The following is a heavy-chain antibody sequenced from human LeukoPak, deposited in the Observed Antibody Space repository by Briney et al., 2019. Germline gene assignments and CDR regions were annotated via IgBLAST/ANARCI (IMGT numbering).Heavy chain of an antibody. CDR1: GYTFTGYY. Sequence: ASVKVSCKASGYTFTGYYMHWVRQAPGQGLEWMGWINPNSGGTNYAQKFQGRVTMTRDTSISTAYMELSRLRSDDTAVYYCARHHEPTTVTTRVEDYYYYMDVWDKGTTVTVSS. V-gene: IGHV1-2*02. CDR3: ARHHEPTTVTTRVEDYYYYMDV. D-gene: IGHD4-17*01. CDR2: INPNSGGT. J-gene: IGHJ6*03.